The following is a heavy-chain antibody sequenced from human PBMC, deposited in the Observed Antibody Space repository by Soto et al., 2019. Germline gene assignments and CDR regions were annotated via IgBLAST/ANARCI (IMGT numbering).Heavy chain of an antibody. CDR1: GFTFSSYG. CDR3: AKSSNPFFVVLYYYYKGMHF. J-gene: IGHJ6*02. Sequence: GGSLRLSCAASGFTFSSYGMHWVCQAPGKGLEWVAVISYDGSNKYYADSVKGRFTISRDNSKNTLYLQMNSLRAEDTAVYYCAKSSNPFFVVLYYYYKGMHFCGPGTTVTLFS. V-gene: IGHV3-30*18. CDR2: ISYDGSNK. D-gene: IGHD3-3*01.